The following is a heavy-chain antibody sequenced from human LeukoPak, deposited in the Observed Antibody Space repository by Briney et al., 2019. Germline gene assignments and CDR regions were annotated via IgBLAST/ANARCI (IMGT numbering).Heavy chain of an antibody. CDR1: GGSISSYY. Sequence: PSETLSLTCTVSGGSISSYYWSWIRQPPGKGLEWIGYIYYSGSTNYNPSLKSRVTISVDTSKNQFSLKLTSVTAADTAIYYCARDYTLYISGWFLDYWAQGTLVTVSS. J-gene: IGHJ4*02. CDR2: IYYSGST. D-gene: IGHD6-19*01. CDR3: ARDYTLYISGWFLDY. V-gene: IGHV4-59*12.